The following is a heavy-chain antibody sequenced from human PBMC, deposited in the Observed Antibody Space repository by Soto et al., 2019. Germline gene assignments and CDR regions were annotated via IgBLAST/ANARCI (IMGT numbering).Heavy chain of an antibody. V-gene: IGHV1-24*01. CDR2: FDPEDGET. Sequence: ASVKVSCNLSGYTLTELSMHWVRQAPGKGVAWMGDFDPEDGETIYARNFQGRVTMKEDTFTDTAYMELSSLRSEDTAVYYCATGRITIHYGMDVWGQGTTVTVSS. CDR3: ATGRITIHYGMDV. CDR1: GYTLTELS. D-gene: IGHD3-9*01. J-gene: IGHJ6*02.